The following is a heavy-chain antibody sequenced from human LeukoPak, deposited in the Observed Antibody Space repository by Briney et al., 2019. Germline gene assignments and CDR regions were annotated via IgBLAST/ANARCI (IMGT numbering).Heavy chain of an antibody. CDR1: GGSFSGYS. V-gene: IGHV4-30-4*01. J-gene: IGHJ6*02. CDR2: IYYSGST. CDR3: ARDRGIAVWNYYGMDV. D-gene: IGHD6-19*01. Sequence: SETLSLTCAVYGGSFSGYSWSWIRQPPGKGLEWIGYIYYSGSTYYNPSLKSRVTISVDTSKNQFSLKLSSVTAADTAVYYCARDRGIAVWNYYGMDVWGQGTTVTVSS.